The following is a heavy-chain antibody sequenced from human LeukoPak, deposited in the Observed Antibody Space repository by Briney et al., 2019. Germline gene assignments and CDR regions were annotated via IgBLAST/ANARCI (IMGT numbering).Heavy chain of an antibody. CDR3: ARDPHAGIFDS. CDR1: GFTFGDFH. Sequence: GGSLRLSRATSGFTFGDFHMNWLRQAPGKGLEHVSYISSGGSTTYYADSVVGRFSISRDDAKNFLYLQMDSLRDGDTAVYYCARDPHAGIFDSWGQGTLVTVPS. J-gene: IGHJ4*02. V-gene: IGHV3-48*02. CDR2: ISSGGSTT.